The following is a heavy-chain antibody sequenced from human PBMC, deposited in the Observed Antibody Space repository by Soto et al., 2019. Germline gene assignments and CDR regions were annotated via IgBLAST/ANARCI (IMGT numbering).Heavy chain of an antibody. J-gene: IGHJ4*02. D-gene: IGHD6-19*01. CDR1: GGSFSNYI. V-gene: IGHV1-69*13. Sequence: SVKVSCKASGGSFSNYIFAWVRQAPGQGLEWMGGTIPMFATAQYAQKLQGRVTITADESTSTVYMDLTSLTSDDTAVYYCARGLFGKQWLVGFDTWGQGTLVTVSS. CDR2: TIPMFATA. CDR3: ARGLFGKQWLVGFDT.